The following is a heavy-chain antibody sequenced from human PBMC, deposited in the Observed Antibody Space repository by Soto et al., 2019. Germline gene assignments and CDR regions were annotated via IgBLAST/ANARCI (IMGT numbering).Heavy chain of an antibody. Sequence: PSETLSLPCIVSVGSFSSFCWSWIRQPPGKGLEWIGYICYSDITNYNPSLKSRVTISVDATKNQFSLKLSSVTAAEKAVYQYPKGDYSNRWNNGHKDYGVQGTLTT. V-gene: IGHV4-59*12. D-gene: IGHD4-4*01. CDR1: VGSFSSFC. CDR3: PKGDYSNRWNNGHKDY. CDR2: ICYSDIT. J-gene: IGHJ4*02.